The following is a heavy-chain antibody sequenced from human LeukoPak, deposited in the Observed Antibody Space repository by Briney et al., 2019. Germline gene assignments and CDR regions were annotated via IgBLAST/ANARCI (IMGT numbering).Heavy chain of an antibody. V-gene: IGHV3-7*05. CDR3: AKDLYYFGSGSHDY. CDR2: IKEDGSEK. J-gene: IGHJ4*02. Sequence: GGSLRLSCAASGITFSTSWMSWVRQAPGKGLEWVANIKEDGSEKHHVDSVKGRFTISRDNAKNSLYLQMNSLRAEDTAVYYCAKDLYYFGSGSHDYWGQGTLVTVSS. CDR1: GITFSTSW. D-gene: IGHD3-10*01.